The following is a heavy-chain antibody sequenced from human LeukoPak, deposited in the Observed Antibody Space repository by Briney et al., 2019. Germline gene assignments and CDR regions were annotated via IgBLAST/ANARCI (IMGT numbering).Heavy chain of an antibody. CDR1: GGTFSSYA. Sequence: SVKVSCKASGGTFSSYAISWVRKAPGQGLEWMGGIIPIFGTANYAQKFQGRVTITADESTSTAYMELSSLRSEDTAVYYCARVPAMVIFDAFDIWGQGTMVTVSS. V-gene: IGHV1-69*13. D-gene: IGHD5-18*01. J-gene: IGHJ3*02. CDR2: IIPIFGTA. CDR3: ARVPAMVIFDAFDI.